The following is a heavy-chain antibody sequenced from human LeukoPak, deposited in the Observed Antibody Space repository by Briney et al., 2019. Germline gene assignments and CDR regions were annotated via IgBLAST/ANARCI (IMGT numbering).Heavy chain of an antibody. Sequence: PSQTLSLTCAVSGGSISSGGYSWSWIRQPPGKGLEWIGYIYHSGSTYYNPSLKSRVTISVDRSKNQFSLKLSSVTAADTAVYYCARGDGDYGDASDIWGQGTMVTVSS. CDR3: ARGDGDYGDASDI. J-gene: IGHJ3*02. CDR1: GGSISSGGYS. CDR2: IYHSGST. D-gene: IGHD4-17*01. V-gene: IGHV4-30-2*01.